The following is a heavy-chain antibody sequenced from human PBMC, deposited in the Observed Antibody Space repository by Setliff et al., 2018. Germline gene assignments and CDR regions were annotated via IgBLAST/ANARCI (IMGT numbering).Heavy chain of an antibody. Sequence: ASVKVSCKASGFTFRNYAFAWVRQAPGQGLEWVGWISVYNGNTNYAQKFQERVTITRDMSTNTAYMELSSLRSDDTAVYYCAAERYSGGSCCWFDPWGQGTLVTVSS. CDR2: ISVYNGNT. J-gene: IGHJ5*02. D-gene: IGHD2-15*01. CDR1: GFTFRNYA. CDR3: AAERYSGGSCCWFDP. V-gene: IGHV1-58*01.